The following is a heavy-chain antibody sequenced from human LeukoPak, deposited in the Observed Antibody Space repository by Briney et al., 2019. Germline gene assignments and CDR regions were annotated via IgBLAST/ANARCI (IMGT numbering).Heavy chain of an antibody. J-gene: IGHJ4*02. CDR3: ARGFGDSSGYYDDY. D-gene: IGHD3-22*01. CDR2: IYHSGST. CDR1: GYSISSGYY. V-gene: IGHV4-38-2*01. Sequence: SETLSLTCAVSGYSISSGYYWGWIRQPPGKGLEWIGSIYHSGSTYYNPSLKSRVTISVDTSKNQFSLKLSSVTAADTAVYYCARGFGDSSGYYDDYWGQGTLVTVSS.